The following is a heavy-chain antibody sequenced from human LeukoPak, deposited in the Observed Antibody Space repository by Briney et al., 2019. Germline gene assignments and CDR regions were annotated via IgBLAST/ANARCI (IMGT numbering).Heavy chain of an antibody. CDR2: IYTSGSS. CDR1: GGSISSGSYY. CDR3: ARYGTLGIQVHCGLLRYWYFDL. Sequence: PSQTLSLTCTVSGGSISSGSYYWSWIRQPAGKGLEWIGRIYTSGSSHYNHSLNTRATVSVESSEYKFSLKLSSVTAADTAVYYCARYGTLGIQVHCGLLRYWYFDLWGRSTLLTVSS. V-gene: IGHV4-61*02. D-gene: IGHD5-18*01. J-gene: IGHJ2*01.